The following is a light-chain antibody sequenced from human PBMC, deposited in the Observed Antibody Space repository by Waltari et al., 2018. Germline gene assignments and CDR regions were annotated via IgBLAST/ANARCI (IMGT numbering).Light chain of an antibody. V-gene: IGKV3-20*01. CDR1: QSVTSSH. CDR3: QQYGSPPNT. Sequence: EIVLTQSPGTLSLSPGDGATLSCRASQSVTSSHLAWYQQRPGQPPKLLIYDASSRDAGIPDRFSGSVSGSDFTLIISRLEPEDFAVYYCQQYGSPPNTFGQGTKLEIK. J-gene: IGKJ2*01. CDR2: DAS.